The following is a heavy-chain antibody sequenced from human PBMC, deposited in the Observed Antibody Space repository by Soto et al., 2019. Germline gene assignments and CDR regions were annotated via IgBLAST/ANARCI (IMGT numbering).Heavy chain of an antibody. D-gene: IGHD3-10*01. V-gene: IGHV3-13*01. CDR3: TRAAFGDGMDL. CDR2: MGGAGAR. J-gene: IGHJ6*02. CDR1: GFTYNSYD. Sequence: EVQLVESGGGLVQPGGSLRLSCAAFGFTYNSYDMHWVRRVPGKGLEWVSSMGGAGAREYAGSVKGRFIISRDNAKHSLYLQMDNLRAGDTAVYYCTRAAFGDGMDLWGQGTPVTVS.